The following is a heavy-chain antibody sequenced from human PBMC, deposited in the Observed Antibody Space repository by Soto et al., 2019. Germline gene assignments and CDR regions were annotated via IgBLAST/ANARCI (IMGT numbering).Heavy chain of an antibody. CDR1: GFSLSNARMG. D-gene: IGHD3-9*01. V-gene: IGHV2-26*01. J-gene: IGHJ3*02. CDR2: IFSNDEK. CDR3: ARKTQYYDILDNAFDI. Sequence: SGPTLVNPTETPTLTRTRSGFSLSNARMGVSWIRQPPGKALEWLAHIFSNDEKSYSTSLKSRLTISKDTSKSQVVLTMTNMDPVDTATYYCARKTQYYDILDNAFDIWGQGTMVTVSS.